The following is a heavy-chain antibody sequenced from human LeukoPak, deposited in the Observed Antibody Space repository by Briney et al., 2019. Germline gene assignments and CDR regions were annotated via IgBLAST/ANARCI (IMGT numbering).Heavy chain of an antibody. Sequence: ASVKVSCKASGYTFTSYYMHWVRQAPGRGLEWMGIINPSDGSTSYAQKFQGRVTMTRDMSTSTVYMELSSLRSEDTAVYYCARVSRDCSSTSCHAPWDYWGQGTLVTVSS. CDR1: GYTFTSYY. CDR3: ARVSRDCSSTSCHAPWDY. J-gene: IGHJ4*02. CDR2: INPSDGST. D-gene: IGHD2-2*01. V-gene: IGHV1-46*01.